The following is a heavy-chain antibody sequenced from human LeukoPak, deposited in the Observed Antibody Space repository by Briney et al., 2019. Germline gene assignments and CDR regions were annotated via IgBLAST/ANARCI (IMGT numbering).Heavy chain of an antibody. CDR1: GYGFSNHW. J-gene: IGHJ4*02. Sequence: GDSLKISCKPSGYGFSNHWIGWVRQVPGKGLEWMGIIYPGDSSTRYSPSFQGQVSISVDKAITTAYLQWRSLSPSDTAIYYCATTPNQQPIDFDSWGQGTLVTVSS. V-gene: IGHV5-51*01. CDR2: IYPGDSST. D-gene: IGHD6-13*01. CDR3: ATTPNQQPIDFDS.